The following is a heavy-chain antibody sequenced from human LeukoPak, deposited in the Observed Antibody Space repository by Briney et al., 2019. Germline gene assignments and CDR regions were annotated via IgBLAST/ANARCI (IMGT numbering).Heavy chain of an antibody. V-gene: IGHV4-59*01. CDR2: ISYSGST. Sequence: SETLCLTCSASGGSISTYYWSWIRQPPGKGLEWIGYISYSGSTPYNPSLRSRVTISVASSKNQFSLKLNSVTAADTAVYYCATMPSHDSTRGYYWYYFDYWGQGTLATVSS. CDR3: ATMPSHDSTRGYYWYYFDY. D-gene: IGHD3-22*01. J-gene: IGHJ4*02. CDR1: GGSISTYY.